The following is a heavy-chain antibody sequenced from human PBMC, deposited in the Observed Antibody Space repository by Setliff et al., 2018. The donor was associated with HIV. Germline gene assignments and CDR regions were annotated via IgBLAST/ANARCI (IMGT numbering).Heavy chain of an antibody. CDR3: ASTYYYDSLHFHH. CDR1: GGSISSYY. Sequence: SETLSLTCTVSGGSISSYYWSWIRQPPGKGLGWIGYIYYSGSTTYNPSLKSRVTMSVDTSKNQFSLKLSSVTAADTAVYYCASTYYYDSLHFHHWGQGTLVTVSS. CDR2: IYYSGST. J-gene: IGHJ1*01. D-gene: IGHD3-22*01. V-gene: IGHV4-59*01.